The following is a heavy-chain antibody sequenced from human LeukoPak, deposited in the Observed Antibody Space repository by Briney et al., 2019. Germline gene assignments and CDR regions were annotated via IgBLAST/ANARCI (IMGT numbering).Heavy chain of an antibody. D-gene: IGHD3-16*02. J-gene: IGHJ4*02. CDR2: ISTDGDT. CDR3: ASRSYHDTAWDY. V-gene: IGHV3-53*01. CDR1: GFTVSNNY. Sequence: GGSLRLSCAASGFTVSNNYMSWVRQAPGRGLECVSVISTDGDTYYADSVKGRFTISRGRSKNTMYLQMNSLRAEDTAVYYCASRSYHDTAWDYWGQGTLVTVSS.